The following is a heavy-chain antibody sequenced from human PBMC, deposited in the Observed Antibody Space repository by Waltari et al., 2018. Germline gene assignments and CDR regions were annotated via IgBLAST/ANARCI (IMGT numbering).Heavy chain of an antibody. V-gene: IGHV4-30-4*01. CDR1: GGSLSSGAYY. CDR2: IYYSGST. J-gene: IGHJ4*02. Sequence: QVQLQESGPGLVKPSQTLSLTCTVSGGSLSSGAYYWSWIRQPPGKGLEWIGYIYYSGSTYYNPSLKSRVTISVDTSKNQFSLKLSSVTAADTAVYYCARGATVTTGGDLWDWGQGTLVTVSS. CDR3: ARGATVTTGGDLWD. D-gene: IGHD4-17*01.